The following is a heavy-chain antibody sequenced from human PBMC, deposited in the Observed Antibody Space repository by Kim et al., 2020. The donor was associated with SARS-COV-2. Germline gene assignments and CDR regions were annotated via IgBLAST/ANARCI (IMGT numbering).Heavy chain of an antibody. Sequence: GGSLRLSCAASGFTFSNYWMSWVRQAPGKGLEWVANIKQDGSEKYYVDSVKGRFTISRDNAKNSLYLQMNSLRAEDTAVYYCARADYDFWSAPGYYYMYVWGKGTTVTVSS. V-gene: IGHV3-7*01. D-gene: IGHD3-3*01. CDR3: ARADYDFWSAPGYYYMYV. CDR2: IKQDGSEK. J-gene: IGHJ6*03. CDR1: GFTFSNYW.